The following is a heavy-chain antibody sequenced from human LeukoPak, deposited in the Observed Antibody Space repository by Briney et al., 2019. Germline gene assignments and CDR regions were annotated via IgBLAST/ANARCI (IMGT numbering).Heavy chain of an antibody. V-gene: IGHV3-21*01. D-gene: IGHD6-13*01. J-gene: IGHJ4*02. CDR1: GFTFSSYS. CDR2: ISSSSSYI. Sequence: GGSLRLSCAASGFTFSSYSMNWVRQAPGKGLEWVSSISSSSSYIYYADSVKGRFTISRDNAKNSLYLQMNSLRAEDTAVYYCASIPTPWHSSSWYGQYYFDYWGQGTLVTVSS. CDR3: ASIPTPWHSSSWYGQYYFDY.